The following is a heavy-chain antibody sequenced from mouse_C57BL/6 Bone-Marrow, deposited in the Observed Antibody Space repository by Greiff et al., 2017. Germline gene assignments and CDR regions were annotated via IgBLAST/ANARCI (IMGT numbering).Heavy chain of an antibody. CDR3: AGHERSYGNYGTWFAY. J-gene: IGHJ3*01. CDR1: GYTFTEYT. Sequence: QVQLKESGAELVKPGASVKLSCKASGYTFTEYTIHWVKQRSGQGLERIGWFYPGSGSIMYNEKFKDKATLTADKSSSTVYMELSRLTSEDSAVYFCAGHERSYGNYGTWFAYWGQGTLVTVSA. D-gene: IGHD2-1*01. V-gene: IGHV1-62-2*01. CDR2: FYPGSGSI.